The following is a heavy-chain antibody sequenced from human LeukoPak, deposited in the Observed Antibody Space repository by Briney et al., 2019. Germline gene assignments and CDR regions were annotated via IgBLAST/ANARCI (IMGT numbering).Heavy chain of an antibody. CDR1: GFTFSSYA. CDR3: AEVGRDLVLWFGESTTYYFDY. Sequence: GGSLRLSCAASGFTFSSYAMSWVRQAPGKGLEWVSAISGSGGSTYYADSVKGRFTISRDNSKNTLYLQMNSLRAEDTAVYYCAEVGRDLVLWFGESTTYYFDYWGQGTLVTVSS. J-gene: IGHJ4*02. CDR2: ISGSGGST. V-gene: IGHV3-23*01. D-gene: IGHD3-10*01.